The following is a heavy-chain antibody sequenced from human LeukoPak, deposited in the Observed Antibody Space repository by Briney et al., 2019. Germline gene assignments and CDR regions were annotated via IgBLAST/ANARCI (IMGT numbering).Heavy chain of an antibody. CDR3: AGKDGSAGYYFDS. CDR1: GYSIDSYY. Sequence: SETLSLTCAVSGYSIDSYYWGWIRQPPGKTLEWIGSIYHSGTTYYNPSLTSRVTILVGTSKNQFSLKLTSVTAADTAVYYCAGKDGSAGYYFDSWGQGALVTVSS. CDR2: IYHSGTT. V-gene: IGHV4-38-2*01. J-gene: IGHJ4*02. D-gene: IGHD5-24*01.